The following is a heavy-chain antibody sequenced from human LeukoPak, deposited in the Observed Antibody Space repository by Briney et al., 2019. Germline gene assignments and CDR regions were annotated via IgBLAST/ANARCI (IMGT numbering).Heavy chain of an antibody. Sequence: SETLSLTCTVSGGSISSYYWSWIRQPPGKGLEWIGYIYYSGSTNYNPSLKSRVTISVDTSKNQFSLKLSSVTAADTAVYYCARLNYDFWSGQGDYWGQGTLVTVSS. V-gene: IGHV4-59*12. CDR3: ARLNYDFWSGQGDY. CDR1: GGSISSYY. D-gene: IGHD3-3*01. J-gene: IGHJ4*02. CDR2: IYYSGST.